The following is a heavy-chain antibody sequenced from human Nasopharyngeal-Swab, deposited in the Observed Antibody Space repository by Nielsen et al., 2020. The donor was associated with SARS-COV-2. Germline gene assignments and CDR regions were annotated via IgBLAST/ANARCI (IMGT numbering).Heavy chain of an antibody. CDR3: AREAHDYSNYRRGTEWFDP. D-gene: IGHD4-11*01. CDR1: GFNFRSYS. CDR2: IKQGGGET. Sequence: GESLKISCAVSGFNFRSYSMSWVRQAPGKGLEWLATIKQGGGETYYVDSVKGRFTISSDNSKNSVFLQINSLRAEDTAVYYCAREAHDYSNYRRGTEWFDPWGQGTLVTVSS. V-gene: IGHV3-7*01. J-gene: IGHJ5*02.